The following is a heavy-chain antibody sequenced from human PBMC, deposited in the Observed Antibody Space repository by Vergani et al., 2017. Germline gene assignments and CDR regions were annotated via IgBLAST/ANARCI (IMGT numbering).Heavy chain of an antibody. D-gene: IGHD2-21*01. CDR2: IHNRGKT. J-gene: IGHJ2*01. Sequence: QVRLEESGPGLVKPSETLSLTCSVSGYSIGSGFYWAWIRQSPGEGLQWLTSIHNRGKTDHNPSLKSRVSVSLDTSKNRFSLNLTCVTATDTAVYYCARSQGDYWYCDLWGPGSLVTVSS. CDR3: ARSQGDYWYCDL. CDR1: GYSIGSGFY. V-gene: IGHV4-38-2*01.